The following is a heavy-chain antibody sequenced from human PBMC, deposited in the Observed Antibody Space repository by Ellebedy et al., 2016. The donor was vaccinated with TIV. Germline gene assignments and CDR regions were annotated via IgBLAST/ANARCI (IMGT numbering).Heavy chain of an antibody. V-gene: IGHV3-21*01. J-gene: IGHJ4*02. CDR1: GFTFSSYS. Sequence: GESLKISXAASGFTFSSYSMNWVRQAPGKGLEWVSSISSSSSYIYYADSVKGRFTISRDNAKNSLYLQMNSLRAEDTAVYYCALRFEYSSSPIDNWGQGTLVTVSS. CDR3: ALRFEYSSSPIDN. D-gene: IGHD6-6*01. CDR2: ISSSSSYI.